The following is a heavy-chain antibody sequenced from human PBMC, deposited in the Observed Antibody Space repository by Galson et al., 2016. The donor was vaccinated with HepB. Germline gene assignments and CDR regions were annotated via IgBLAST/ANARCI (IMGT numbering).Heavy chain of an antibody. Sequence: CAISGDSVSSNSAAWNWIRQSPSRGLEWLGRTYYRSKWYNDYAGSVKRRISINPDTAKNQFSLQLTSVTLEDTAVYYCAREWQSGFTCWYFDLWGRGTLVTVSS. V-gene: IGHV6-1*01. CDR3: AREWQSGFTCWYFDL. CDR2: TYYRSKWYN. CDR1: GDSVSSNSAA. D-gene: IGHD5-12*01. J-gene: IGHJ2*01.